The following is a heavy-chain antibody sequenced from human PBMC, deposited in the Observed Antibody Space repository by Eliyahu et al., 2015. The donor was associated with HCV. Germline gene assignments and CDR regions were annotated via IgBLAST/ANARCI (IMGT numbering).Heavy chain of an antibody. D-gene: IGHD6-19*01. CDR3: AKEKSSSGWYFGWYFDL. CDR1: GFXFXSYA. CDR2: ISGSGGST. V-gene: IGHV3-23*01. Sequence: EVQLLESGGGLVQPGGSLRLSCAASGFXFXSYAMXWVRQAPGKGLEWVSAISGSGGSTYYADSVKGRFTISRDNSKNTLYLQMNSLRAEDTAVYYCAKEKSSSGWYFGWYFDLWGRGTLVTVSS. J-gene: IGHJ2*01.